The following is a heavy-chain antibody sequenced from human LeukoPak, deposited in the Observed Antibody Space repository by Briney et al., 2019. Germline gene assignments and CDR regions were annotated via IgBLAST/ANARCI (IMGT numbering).Heavy chain of an antibody. CDR2: IYSGGSA. V-gene: IGHV3-53*01. D-gene: IGHD6-19*01. CDR3: ARDLAASGWYGGLDQ. CDR1: GFTVSSNY. J-gene: IGHJ5*02. Sequence: GGSLRLSCAASGFTVSSNYMSWVRQAPGKGLEWVSLIYSGGSAYYADSVKGRFNISIDNSKNTLYLEMNSLRAEDTAVYYCARDLAASGWYGGLDQWGQGTLVTVSS.